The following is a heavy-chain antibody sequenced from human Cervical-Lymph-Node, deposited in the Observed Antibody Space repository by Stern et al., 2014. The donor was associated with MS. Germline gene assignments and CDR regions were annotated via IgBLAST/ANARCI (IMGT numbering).Heavy chain of an antibody. CDR1: GGTFSSYA. V-gene: IGHV1-69*01. D-gene: IGHD4-23*01. Sequence: MQLEESGAEVKKPGYSVKVSCKASGGTFSSYAISWVRQAPGQGLEWRGGIIPIFGTATYAQKFQGRVTITADESTSTAYMELSSLRSEDTAVYYCARGYGGPSPFDYWGQGTLVTVSS. CDR2: IIPIFGTA. CDR3: ARGYGGPSPFDY. J-gene: IGHJ4*02.